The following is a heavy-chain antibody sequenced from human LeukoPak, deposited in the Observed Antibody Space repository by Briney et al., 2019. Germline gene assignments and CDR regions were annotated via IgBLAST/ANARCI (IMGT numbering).Heavy chain of an antibody. CDR1: GHTFTGYY. D-gene: IGHD3-10*02. J-gene: IGHJ4*02. V-gene: IGHV1-2*02. Sequence: GASVTVSCKASGHTFTGYYVYWVRQAPGQGLEWMGWMNPNVGGANFPQKFQGRVTVTSDPAISAAYMELRRLRSDDTAVYYCARGVCGESLESWGQGTLVTVSS. CDR2: MNPNVGGA. CDR3: ARGVCGESLES.